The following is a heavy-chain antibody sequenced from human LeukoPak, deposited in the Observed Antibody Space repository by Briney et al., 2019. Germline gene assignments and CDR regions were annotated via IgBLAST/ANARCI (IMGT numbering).Heavy chain of an antibody. CDR3: AKDLYLGSYGYFFDY. CDR2: IKQDGSEK. CDR1: GFTFSSYW. D-gene: IGHD5-18*01. J-gene: IGHJ4*02. Sequence: GGSLRLSCAASGFTFSSYWMRWVRQAPGKGLEWVANIKQDGSEKYYVDSVKGRFTISRDNSKNTLYLQMNSLRAEDTAVYYCAKDLYLGSYGYFFDYWGQGTLVTVSS. V-gene: IGHV3-7*03.